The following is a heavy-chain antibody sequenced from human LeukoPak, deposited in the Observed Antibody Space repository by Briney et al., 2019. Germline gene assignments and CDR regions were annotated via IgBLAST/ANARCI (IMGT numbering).Heavy chain of an antibody. J-gene: IGHJ4*02. V-gene: IGHV3-23*01. CDR2: ISGSGGST. D-gene: IGHD3-10*01. Sequence: PGGSLRLSCAASGFTFSSYAMSWVRQAPGKGLEWVSAISGSGGSTYYADSVKGRFTISRDNSKNTLYLQMNSLRAEDTAIYYCANWVEGSLQYFDYWGQGALVTVSS. CDR3: ANWVEGSLQYFDY. CDR1: GFTFSSYA.